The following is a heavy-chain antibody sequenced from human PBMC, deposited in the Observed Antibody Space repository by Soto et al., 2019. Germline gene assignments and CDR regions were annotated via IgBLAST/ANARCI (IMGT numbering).Heavy chain of an antibody. CDR2: INAGNGNT. V-gene: IGHV1-3*05. Sequence: QVQLVQSGAEEKKPGASVKVSCKASGYTFTSYAMNWVRQAPGQRLEWMGWINAGNGNTKYSQKFQGRVTITRDTSASTAYMELSSLRSEDTAVYYCARDPAYSYGNTWGQGTLVTVSS. CDR1: GYTFTSYA. CDR3: ARDPAYSYGNT. D-gene: IGHD5-18*01. J-gene: IGHJ5*02.